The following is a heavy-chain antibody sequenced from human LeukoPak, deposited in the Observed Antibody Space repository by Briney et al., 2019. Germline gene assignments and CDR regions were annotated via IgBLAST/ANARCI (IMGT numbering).Heavy chain of an antibody. V-gene: IGHV1-2*02. CDR2: INPNSGGT. D-gene: IGHD6-13*01. Sequence: ASVKVSCKASGYTFTAYYIHWVRRAPGQGLEWMGWINPNSGGTESAQKFQGRVTMTRDTSITTAYMELSRLRSDDTAIYYCALKAGTTAFDIWGQGTMVTVSS. CDR1: GYTFTAYY. J-gene: IGHJ3*02. CDR3: ALKAGTTAFDI.